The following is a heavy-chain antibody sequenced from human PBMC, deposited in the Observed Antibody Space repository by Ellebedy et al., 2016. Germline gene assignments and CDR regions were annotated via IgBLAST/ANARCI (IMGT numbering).Heavy chain of an antibody. J-gene: IGHJ4*02. CDR1: GFPFSNAW. D-gene: IGHD5-18*01. V-gene: IGHV3-15*01. CDR3: TTVYRYNYDSV. CDR2: IKSKTDGGAA. Sequence: LSLTCASSGFPFSNAWMNWVRQAPGKGLEWVGRIKSKTDGGAADYAAPVKGRFTISRDDSKNTLYLQMNSLKTEDTAVYFCTTVYRYNYDSVWGQGTLVTVSS.